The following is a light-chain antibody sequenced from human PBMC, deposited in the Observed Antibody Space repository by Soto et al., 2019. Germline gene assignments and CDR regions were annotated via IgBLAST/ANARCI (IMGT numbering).Light chain of an antibody. CDR2: DAS. CDR3: QHRSNWLT. CDR1: QSVSSY. V-gene: IGKV3-11*01. Sequence: EIVLTQSPATLSLSPGERATLSCRASQSVSSYLAWYQQKPGQAPRLLIYDASNRATGIPGRFSGSGSGTGFTLTISSLEPDDFAVYYCQHRSNWLTFGGGTKVEIK. J-gene: IGKJ4*01.